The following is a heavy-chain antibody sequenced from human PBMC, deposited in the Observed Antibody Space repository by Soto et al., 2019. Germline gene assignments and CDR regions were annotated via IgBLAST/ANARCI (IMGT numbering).Heavy chain of an antibody. J-gene: IGHJ4*02. CDR2: IGESGTPT. CDR1: GFTFSSYA. Sequence: GGSLRLSCAASGFTFSSYAMKWVRQAPGKGLEWVSLIGESGTPTYYADSVKGRFTISRDNSGNTLFLEMYSLRAEDTAVYYCAMGGLELPDPVDYWGQGTLVTVSS. CDR3: AMGGLELPDPVDY. V-gene: IGHV3-23*01. D-gene: IGHD1-7*01.